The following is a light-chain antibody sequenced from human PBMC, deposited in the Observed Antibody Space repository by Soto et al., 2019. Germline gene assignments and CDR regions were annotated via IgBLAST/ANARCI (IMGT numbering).Light chain of an antibody. CDR3: QQRNSWPPIT. J-gene: IGKJ5*01. V-gene: IGKV3-11*01. CDR2: DAS. Sequence: EIVLTQSPVTLSLSPGERATLSCRASQSVRTYLAWYQVKPVQAPRLLIYDASSRASGVPARFSGSGSGTDFTLTISSLEPEDFALYYCQQRNSWPPITFGQGTRLEMK. CDR1: QSVRTY.